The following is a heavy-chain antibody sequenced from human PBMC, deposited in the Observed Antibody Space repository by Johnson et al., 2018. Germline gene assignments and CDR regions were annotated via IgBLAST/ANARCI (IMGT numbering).Heavy chain of an antibody. CDR1: GFTFSSFS. V-gene: IGHV3-21*01. Sequence: VQLGEAGGGPVEAGGSLRLSCAASGFTFSSFSMNWVRQAPGKGLEWVSSISASPSFIYYADSVKGRFTISRDNAMDSLYLQMTSLRAGDTAVYYCARDTFTDYAFDIWGQGTMVTVSS. CDR2: ISASPSFI. CDR3: ARDTFTDYAFDI. D-gene: IGHD3-16*01. J-gene: IGHJ3*02.